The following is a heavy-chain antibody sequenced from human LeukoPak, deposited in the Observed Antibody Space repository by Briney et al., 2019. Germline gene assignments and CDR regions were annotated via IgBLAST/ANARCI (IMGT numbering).Heavy chain of an antibody. CDR2: TYYRSKWYN. V-gene: IGHV6-1*01. Sequence: SQTLSLTCAISGDSVSSNSAAWNWIRQSPSRGLEWLGRTYYRSKWYNDYAVSVKSRITINPDTSKNQFSLQLNSVTPEDTAVCYCARDRAGVYSYGSGSYYKRADAFDIWGQGTMVTVSS. D-gene: IGHD3-10*01. CDR1: GDSVSSNSAA. J-gene: IGHJ3*02. CDR3: ARDRAGVYSYGSGSYYKRADAFDI.